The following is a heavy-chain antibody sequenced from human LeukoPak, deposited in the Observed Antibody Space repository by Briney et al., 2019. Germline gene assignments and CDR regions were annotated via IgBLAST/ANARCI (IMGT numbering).Heavy chain of an antibody. D-gene: IGHD5-12*01. CDR1: GGSISSYH. CDR3: ATYDLRLAFDN. J-gene: IGHJ4*02. V-gene: IGHV4-4*07. Sequence: PSETLSLTCTVSGGSISSYHWSWIRQPAGKGLEWIGRIYTSGSSNYNPSLKSRVSLSIDTSKKHFSLKLNSVTAADTAVYYCATYDLRLAFDNWGQGTLVTVTS. CDR2: IYTSGSS.